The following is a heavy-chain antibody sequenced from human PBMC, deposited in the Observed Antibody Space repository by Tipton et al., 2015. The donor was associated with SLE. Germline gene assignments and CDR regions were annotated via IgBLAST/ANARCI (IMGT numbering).Heavy chain of an antibody. Sequence: SLRLSCAASGFTFSSYGMHWVRQAPGKGLEWVAFIRYDGSNKYYADSVKGRFTISRDNSKNTLCLQMNSLRAEDTAVYYCAKNGRMYYYDSSGYDAFDIWGQGTMVTVSP. J-gene: IGHJ3*02. D-gene: IGHD3-22*01. CDR2: IRYDGSNK. V-gene: IGHV3-30*02. CDR1: GFTFSSYG. CDR3: AKNGRMYYYDSSGYDAFDI.